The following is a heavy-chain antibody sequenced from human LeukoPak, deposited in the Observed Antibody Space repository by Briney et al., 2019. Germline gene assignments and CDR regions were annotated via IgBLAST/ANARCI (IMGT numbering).Heavy chain of an antibody. CDR3: VKTFQYSSNWYDY. J-gene: IGHJ5*01. Sequence: GGSLRLSCSASGFTFSSYAMHWVRQAPGKGLEYVSAISSNGGSTYYADSVKGRITISRDNSKNTVYLQMNSLRAEDTAVYFCVKTFQYSSNWYDYWGQGTLVTVSS. V-gene: IGHV3-64*04. CDR2: ISSNGGST. D-gene: IGHD6-6*01. CDR1: GFTFSSYA.